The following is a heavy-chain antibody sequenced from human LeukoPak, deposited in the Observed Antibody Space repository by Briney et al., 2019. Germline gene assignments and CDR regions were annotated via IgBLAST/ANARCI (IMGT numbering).Heavy chain of an antibody. D-gene: IGHD6-19*01. Sequence: ASVKVSFKASGYTFNKYGISWVRQAPGQGLEWMGWNSCYNGDTRYAQKFQGRVTMTKDTSTSTVHMELRSLRSDDTAVYYCARDPSNTSGYYVYHDYWGQGALVTVSS. CDR2: NSCYNGDT. CDR3: ARDPSNTSGYYVYHDY. CDR1: GYTFNKYG. J-gene: IGHJ4*02. V-gene: IGHV1-18*01.